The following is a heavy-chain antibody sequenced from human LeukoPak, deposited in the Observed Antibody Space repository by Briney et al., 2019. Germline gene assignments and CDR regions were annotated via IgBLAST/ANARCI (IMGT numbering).Heavy chain of an antibody. D-gene: IGHD3-10*01. CDR2: IYYSGST. J-gene: IGHJ3*02. CDR1: GGSISSGDYY. Sequence: PSQALSLTCTVSGGSISSGDYYWRWIRQPPGKGLEWIGYIYYSGSTYYNPSLKSRVTISVDTSKNQFSLKLSSVTAADTAVYYCARVTSYGSGTVWGAFDIWGQGTMVTVSS. V-gene: IGHV4-30-4*08. CDR3: ARVTSYGSGTVWGAFDI.